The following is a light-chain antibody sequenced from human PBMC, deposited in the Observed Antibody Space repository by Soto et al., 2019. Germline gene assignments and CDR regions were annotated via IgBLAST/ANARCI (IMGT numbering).Light chain of an antibody. J-gene: IGKJ5*01. CDR3: QHFGGTTFT. CDR2: GAS. CDR1: QSVSSN. Sequence: EIVLTQSPATLSVSPGERATLSCRASQSVSSNLAWYQQKPGQAPRLLIYGASNRATGIPARFSGSGSGTHFTLTISRLEPGDFAVYYCQHFGGTTFTFGQGTRLEIK. V-gene: IGKV3-20*01.